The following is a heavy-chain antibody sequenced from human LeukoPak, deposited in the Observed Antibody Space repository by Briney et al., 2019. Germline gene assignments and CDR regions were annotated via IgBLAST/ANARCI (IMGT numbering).Heavy chain of an antibody. CDR1: GYSFISYW. Sequence: GESLKISCKGSGYSFISYWIGWVRQMPGKGLEWMGIIYPGDSDTRYSPSFQGQVTISADKSISTAYLQWSSLKASDTAMYYCARGSSPYYYYYGMDVWGQGTTVTVSS. V-gene: IGHV5-51*01. D-gene: IGHD1-26*01. J-gene: IGHJ6*02. CDR3: ARGSSPYYYYYGMDV. CDR2: IYPGDSDT.